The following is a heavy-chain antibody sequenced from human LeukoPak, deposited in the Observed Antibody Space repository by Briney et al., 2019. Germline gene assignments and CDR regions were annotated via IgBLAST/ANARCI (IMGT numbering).Heavy chain of an antibody. CDR2: ISYSEII. CDR1: GGSIINNY. V-gene: IGHV4-59*01. Sequence: SETLSLTCTGSGGSIINNYWNWIRQPPGKGLEWIGYISYSEIINYNPSLKSRVTISVDTSKNQFSLKLSSVTAADTAVYYCARAQWQAAAGQYIDYWGQGTLVTVSS. D-gene: IGHD6-13*01. J-gene: IGHJ4*02. CDR3: ARAQWQAAAGQYIDY.